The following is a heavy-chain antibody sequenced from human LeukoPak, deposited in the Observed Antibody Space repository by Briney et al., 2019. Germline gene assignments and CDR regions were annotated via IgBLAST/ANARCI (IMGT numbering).Heavy chain of an antibody. Sequence: SETLSLTCTVSGFSISSSYYWGWIRRPPGKGLEWIGIIYHSGSTYYNPSLKSRVTISVDTSKKQFSLKLSSVTAADTAMYYCARGYRFGEYLWGQGTLVTVSS. CDR2: IYHSGST. CDR1: GFSISSSYY. J-gene: IGHJ4*02. V-gene: IGHV4-38-2*02. CDR3: ARGYRFGEYL. D-gene: IGHD3-10*01.